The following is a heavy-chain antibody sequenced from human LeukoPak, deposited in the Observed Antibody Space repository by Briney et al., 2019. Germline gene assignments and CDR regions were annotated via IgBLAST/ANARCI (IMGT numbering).Heavy chain of an antibody. J-gene: IGHJ4*02. Sequence: KASETLSLTCAVYGGSFSGYYWSWIRQPPGKGLEWIGEINHSGSTNYNPSLKSRVTISVDTSKNQFSLKLSSVTAADTAVYYCARGYSSGWYLNSWGQGTLVTVSS. CDR3: ARGYSSGWYLNS. D-gene: IGHD6-19*01. CDR2: INHSGST. V-gene: IGHV4-34*01. CDR1: GGSFSGYY.